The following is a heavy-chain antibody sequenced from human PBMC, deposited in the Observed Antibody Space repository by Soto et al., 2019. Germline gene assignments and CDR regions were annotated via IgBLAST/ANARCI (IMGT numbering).Heavy chain of an antibody. Sequence: SVKVSCKASGGTFSSYAISWVRQAPGQGLEWMGGIIPIFGTANYAQKFQGRVTITADESTSTAYMELGGLRSEDTAVYYCARGPGYYYGSGSYLGYWGQGTLVTVSS. CDR3: ARGPGYYYGSGSYLGY. CDR1: GGTFSSYA. CDR2: IIPIFGTA. J-gene: IGHJ4*02. V-gene: IGHV1-69*13. D-gene: IGHD3-10*01.